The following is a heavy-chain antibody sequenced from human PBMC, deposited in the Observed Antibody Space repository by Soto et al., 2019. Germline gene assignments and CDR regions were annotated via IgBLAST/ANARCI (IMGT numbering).Heavy chain of an antibody. J-gene: IGHJ6*02. Sequence: GGSLRLSCTASGFKFDDYAMHWVRQAPGKGLEWVSSITWNSNNLDYADSVKGRFTISRDNAKTSLYLQMNSLRAEDTALSYCAKDIRRFLLYGMAFWGXXTXVTVSS. CDR3: AKDIRRFLLYGMAF. CDR2: ITWNSNNL. D-gene: IGHD3-3*01. V-gene: IGHV3-9*01. CDR1: GFKFDDYA.